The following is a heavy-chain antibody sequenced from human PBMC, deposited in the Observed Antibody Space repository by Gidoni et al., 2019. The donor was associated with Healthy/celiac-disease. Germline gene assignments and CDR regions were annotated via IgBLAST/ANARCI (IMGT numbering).Heavy chain of an antibody. J-gene: IGHJ5*02. CDR1: GYSFPSYW. V-gene: IGHV5-51*01. CDR3: ARLVGYSYGPVGNWFDP. Sequence: EVQLVQSGAEVKKPGESLKISCKGSGYSFPSYWIGWVRQMPGKGLEWLGIIYPGDSDTRYSPSFQGQVTISADKSISTAYLQWSSLKASDTAMYYCARLVGYSYGPVGNWFDPWGQGTLVTVSS. CDR2: IYPGDSDT. D-gene: IGHD5-18*01.